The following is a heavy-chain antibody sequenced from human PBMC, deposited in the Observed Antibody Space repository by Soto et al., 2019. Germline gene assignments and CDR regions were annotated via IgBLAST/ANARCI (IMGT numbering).Heavy chain of an antibody. CDR3: AKARNRSSWHRVAADY. Sequence: QVQLVESGGGVVQPGRSLRLSCAASGFIFSDYAMHWVRQAPGKGLEWVAVISYGGDNKYYADSVRGRFAISRDNLKNTLYLKVNSLQPVATAVSDWAKARNRSSWHRVAADYWGEGTLVTVS. D-gene: IGHD6-13*01. V-gene: IGHV3-30*09. CDR1: GFIFSDYA. CDR2: ISYGGDNK. J-gene: IGHJ4*02.